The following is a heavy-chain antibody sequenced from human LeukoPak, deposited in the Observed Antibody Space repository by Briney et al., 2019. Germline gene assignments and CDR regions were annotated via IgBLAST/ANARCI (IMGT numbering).Heavy chain of an antibody. CDR2: MNPNSGNT. J-gene: IGHJ6*02. D-gene: IGHD3-22*01. CDR1: GGTFSSYA. CDR3: ARVAYYYDSAGLYLNYFYGMDV. Sequence: GASVKVSCKASGGTFSSYAISWVRQAPGQGLEWMGWMNPNSGNTGYAQKFQGRVTMTRNTSISTAYTELSSLRSEDTAVYYCARVAYYYDSAGLYLNYFYGMDVWGQGTTVTVSS. V-gene: IGHV1-8*02.